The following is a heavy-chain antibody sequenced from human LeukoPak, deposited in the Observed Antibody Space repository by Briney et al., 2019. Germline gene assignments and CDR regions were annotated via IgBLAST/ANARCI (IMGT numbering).Heavy chain of an antibody. CDR1: GYTFTSYG. Sequence: WASVTVSCTASGYTFTSYGISWVRQAPGQGLEWMGWINPNSGGTNYAQKFQGRVTMTRDTSISTAYMELTRLRSDDTAVYYCARPTLQTLGAWGQGTLVTVSS. D-gene: IGHD3-10*01. CDR3: ARPTLQTLGA. J-gene: IGHJ5*02. CDR2: INPNSGGT. V-gene: IGHV1-2*02.